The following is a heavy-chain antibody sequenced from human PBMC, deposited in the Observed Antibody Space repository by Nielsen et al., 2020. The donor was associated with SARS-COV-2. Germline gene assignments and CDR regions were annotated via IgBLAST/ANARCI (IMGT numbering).Heavy chain of an antibody. CDR1: GFTFSSYS. J-gene: IGHJ2*01. CDR2: ISSTSTYI. Sequence: GESLKISCAASGFTFSSYSMNWVRQAPGKGLEWVASISSTSTYIYYTDSVKGRFSISRDNAKNSLYLQVNSLRAEDTAVYYCARDPISSGWHMGNWYFDLWGRGTLVSVSS. CDR3: ARDPISSGWHMGNWYFDL. D-gene: IGHD6-19*01. V-gene: IGHV3-21*01.